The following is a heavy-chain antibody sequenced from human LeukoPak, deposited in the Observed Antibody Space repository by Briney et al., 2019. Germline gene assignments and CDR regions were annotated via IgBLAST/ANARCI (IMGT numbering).Heavy chain of an antibody. D-gene: IGHD3-10*01. CDR1: GGSISSGDYY. J-gene: IGHJ6*02. CDR2: ISYSGST. V-gene: IGHV4-31*03. CDR3: ARTATYGSGRYFGLVGYYGMDV. Sequence: PSETLSLTCTVSGGSISSGDYYWSWIRQHPGKGLEWIGYISYSGSTYYNPSLKSRVTISADTSKNQFSLKLSSVTAADTAVYYCARTATYGSGRYFGLVGYYGMDVWGQGTTVTVSS.